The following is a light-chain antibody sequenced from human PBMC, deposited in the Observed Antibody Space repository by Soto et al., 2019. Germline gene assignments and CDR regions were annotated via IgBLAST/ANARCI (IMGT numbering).Light chain of an antibody. J-gene: IGKJ2*01. CDR2: DVS. V-gene: IGKV3-20*01. Sequence: EIVLKQSPGTLSLSPGARATLSYRASQRVSSNSLAWYQQKPGQAPRLLIYDVSSRATGMPDRFSGSGSGTYFTLTMSRLEPEDFAVYYCQHYGSSPHTFGQGTKLEI. CDR1: QRVSSNS. CDR3: QHYGSSPHT.